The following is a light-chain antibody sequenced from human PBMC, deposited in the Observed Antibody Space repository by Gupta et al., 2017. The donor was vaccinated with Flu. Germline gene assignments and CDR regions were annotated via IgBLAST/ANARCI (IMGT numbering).Light chain of an antibody. J-gene: IGKJ4*01. CDR1: QSVLYSSNNKNY. CDR2: WAS. V-gene: IGKV4-1*01. Sequence: DIVMTQSPDALAVSLGEGATINCKSSQSVLYSSNNKNYLAWYQQKPGQSPKLLIYWASTRESGVPDRFSGSGSGTDFTLTISSLQAEDVAVYYCQQYYTTPLTFGGGTKVELK. CDR3: QQYYTTPLT.